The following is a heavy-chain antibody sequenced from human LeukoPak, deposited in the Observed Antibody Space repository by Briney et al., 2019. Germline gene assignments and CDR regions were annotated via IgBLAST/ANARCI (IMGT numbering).Heavy chain of an antibody. CDR1: GGSINNYY. J-gene: IGHJ1*01. CDR3: ATYSTLARGLTAVWF. Sequence: PSETLSLTCSVSGGSINNYYGTWIRQAPGKGLEWIGNVYYTGTTNYNPSLKSRVTISVDTSKNQFSLKLSSVTAADTAVYYCATYSTLARGLTAVWFWGQVTMVTACS. CDR2: VYYTGTT. V-gene: IGHV4-59*01. D-gene: IGHD3-10*01.